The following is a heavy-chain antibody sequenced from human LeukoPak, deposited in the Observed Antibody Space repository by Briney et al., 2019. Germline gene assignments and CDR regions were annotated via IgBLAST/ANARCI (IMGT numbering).Heavy chain of an antibody. CDR1: GFTFSSYA. D-gene: IGHD3-22*01. V-gene: IGHV3-23*01. Sequence: KTGGSLRLSCAACGFTFSSYAMSWVRQAPGKGLEWVSAISGSGGSTYYADSVKGRFTISRDNSKNTLYLQMNSLRAEDTAVYYCARSYYYDSSHTADYWGQGTLVTVSS. CDR2: ISGSGGST. CDR3: ARSYYYDSSHTADY. J-gene: IGHJ4*02.